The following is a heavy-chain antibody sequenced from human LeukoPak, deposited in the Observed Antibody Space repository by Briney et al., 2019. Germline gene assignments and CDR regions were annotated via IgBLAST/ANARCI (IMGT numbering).Heavy chain of an antibody. Sequence: PGGSLRLSCAASGFTLSTYAMSWVRQAPARGLEWVPTISGSGGSTYYADSVKGRFTISRDNSKNTLYLQMNTRRAEDTAVHYCARGGYNTYYFDYWGQGTLVTVSS. V-gene: IGHV3-23*01. D-gene: IGHD5-24*01. CDR1: GFTLSTYA. CDR3: ARGGYNTYYFDY. CDR2: ISGSGGST. J-gene: IGHJ4*02.